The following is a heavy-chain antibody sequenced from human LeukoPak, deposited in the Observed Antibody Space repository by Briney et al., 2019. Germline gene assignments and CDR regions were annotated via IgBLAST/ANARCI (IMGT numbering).Heavy chain of an antibody. Sequence: ASVKVSCKVSGYTLTELSMHWVRQAPGKGLEWMGGFDPEDGETIYAQKFQGRVTMTRDTSTSTVYMELSSLRSEDTAVYYCASLRDGYNRGGFDYWGQGTLVTVSS. CDR3: ASLRDGYNRGGFDY. J-gene: IGHJ4*02. V-gene: IGHV1-24*01. D-gene: IGHD5-24*01. CDR2: FDPEDGET. CDR1: GYTLTELS.